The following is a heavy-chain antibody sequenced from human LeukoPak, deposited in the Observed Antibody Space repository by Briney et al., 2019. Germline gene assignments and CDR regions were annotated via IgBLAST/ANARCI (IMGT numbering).Heavy chain of an antibody. J-gene: IGHJ4*02. CDR3: ATDRHWAFDY. V-gene: IGHV3-48*01. Sequence: GGSVRLSCAASGLTLSSYSMNWVRQAPGKGLEWVSYITGSSSTISYADSVRGRFTISRDNARNSLYLQMNSLRAEDTAVYYCATDRHWAFDYWGQGTLVTVSS. D-gene: IGHD3-16*01. CDR2: ITGSSSTI. CDR1: GLTLSSYS.